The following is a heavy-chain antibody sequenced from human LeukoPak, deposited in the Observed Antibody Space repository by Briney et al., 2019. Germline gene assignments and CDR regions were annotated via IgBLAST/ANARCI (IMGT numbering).Heavy chain of an antibody. CDR3: ARRPLTGTTPWFDP. CDR2: IYYSGST. Sequence: SETLSLTCTVSGSSISSSSYYWGWIRQPPGKGLEWIGSIYYSGSTYYNPSLKSRVTISVDTSKNQFSLKLSSVTAADTAVYYCARRPLTGTTPWFDPWGQGTLVTVSS. D-gene: IGHD1-20*01. CDR1: GSSISSSSYY. J-gene: IGHJ5*02. V-gene: IGHV4-39*01.